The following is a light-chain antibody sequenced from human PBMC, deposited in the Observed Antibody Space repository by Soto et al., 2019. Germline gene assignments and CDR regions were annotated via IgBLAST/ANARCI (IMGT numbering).Light chain of an antibody. CDR3: QQRSNWPPMYT. CDR2: GAS. Sequence: EIVMTQSPATLSVSPGERVTLSCRASQSISSNLAWYQQKPGQAPRLLIYGASTRATGIPARFSGSGSGTDFTLTISSLEPEDFAVYYCQQRSNWPPMYTFGQGTKVDIK. J-gene: IGKJ2*01. V-gene: IGKV3-15*01. CDR1: QSISSN.